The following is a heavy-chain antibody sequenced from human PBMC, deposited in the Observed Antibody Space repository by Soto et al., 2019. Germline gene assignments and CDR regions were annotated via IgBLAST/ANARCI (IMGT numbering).Heavy chain of an antibody. D-gene: IGHD5-18*01. V-gene: IGHV4-39*01. CDR2: IYYSGNT. Sequence: SETLSLTCTVSGGSISSSNSYWGWIRQPPGKGLEWIASIYYSGNTYYNPSLKSRLTISVDTSKNQFSLKLSSVTAADTAMYYCARLGYSYGYDYWGQGTLVTVS. J-gene: IGHJ4*02. CDR1: GGSISSSNSY. CDR3: ARLGYSYGYDY.